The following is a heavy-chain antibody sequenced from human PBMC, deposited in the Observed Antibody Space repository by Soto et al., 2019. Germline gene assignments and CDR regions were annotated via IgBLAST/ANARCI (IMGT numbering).Heavy chain of an antibody. CDR1: GFTFSSYA. J-gene: IGHJ6*02. CDR2: ISGSGGST. CDR3: ASPEPNIVVVVAATGFFDYYGMDV. Sequence: GGSLRLSCAASGFTFSSYAMSWVRQAPGKGLEWVSAISGSGGSTYYADSVKGRFTISRDNSKNTLYLQMNSLRAEDTAVYYCASPEPNIVVVVAATGFFDYYGMDVWGQGTTVTVSS. V-gene: IGHV3-23*01. D-gene: IGHD2-15*01.